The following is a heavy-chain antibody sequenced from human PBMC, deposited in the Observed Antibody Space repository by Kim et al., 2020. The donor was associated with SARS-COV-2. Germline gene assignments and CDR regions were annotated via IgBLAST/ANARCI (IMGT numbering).Heavy chain of an antibody. J-gene: IGHJ5*02. D-gene: IGHD2-15*01. CDR3: ARDGGYCSGGSCYEFEFGWFDP. Sequence: ASVKVSCKASGYTFTSYAMHWVRQAPGQRLEWMGWINAGNGNTKYSQKFQGRVTITRDTSASTAYMELSTLRSEDTAVYYCARDGGYCSGGSCYEFEFGWFDPWGQGNLVTVSS. CDR1: GYTFTSYA. V-gene: IGHV1-3*01. CDR2: INAGNGNT.